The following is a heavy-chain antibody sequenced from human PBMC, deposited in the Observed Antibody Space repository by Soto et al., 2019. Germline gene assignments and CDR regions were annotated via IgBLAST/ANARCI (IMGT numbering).Heavy chain of an antibody. CDR1: GLTVSSNY. Sequence: GGSLRLSCAASGLTVSSNYMSWVRQAPGKGLEWVSITYSGGSTYYADSVKDRFTISRDNFKSTLYLQMNSLRAEDTAVYYCARVHDFWSGYYGSFDHWGQGTLVTVSS. J-gene: IGHJ4*02. CDR3: ARVHDFWSGYYGSFDH. V-gene: IGHV3-66*01. D-gene: IGHD3-3*01. CDR2: TYSGGST.